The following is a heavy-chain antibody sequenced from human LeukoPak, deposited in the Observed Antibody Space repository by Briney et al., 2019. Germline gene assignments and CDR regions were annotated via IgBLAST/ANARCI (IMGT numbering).Heavy chain of an antibody. Sequence: GASVKVSCKASGYTFTSYDINWVRQATGQGLEWMGWINPNSGGTNYAQKFQGRVTMTRDTSISTAYMELSSLRSEDTAVYYCAICLHFGRAIDYWGQGTLVTVSS. CDR2: INPNSGGT. CDR1: GYTFTSYD. V-gene: IGHV1-2*02. J-gene: IGHJ4*02. CDR3: AICLHFGRAIDY. D-gene: IGHD3-3*02.